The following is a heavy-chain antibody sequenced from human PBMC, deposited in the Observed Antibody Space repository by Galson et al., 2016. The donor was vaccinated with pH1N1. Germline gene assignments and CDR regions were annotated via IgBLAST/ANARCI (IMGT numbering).Heavy chain of an antibody. D-gene: IGHD1-26*01. J-gene: IGHJ4*02. CDR1: GFTLSNYA. Sequence: SLRLSCAASGFTLSNYAMSWVRQAPGKGLEWVSGNSGSGSRTYLADSVKGRFTISRDNSKNTLYLQMNSLTAEDTAIYYCAKDKVGTTTLLAFFDYWGQGSLVTVSS. CDR3: AKDKVGTTTLLAFFDY. CDR2: NSGSGSRT. V-gene: IGHV3-23*01.